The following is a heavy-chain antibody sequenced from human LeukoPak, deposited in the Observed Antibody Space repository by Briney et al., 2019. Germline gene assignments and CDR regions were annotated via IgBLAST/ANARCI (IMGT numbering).Heavy chain of an antibody. J-gene: IGHJ4*02. Sequence: WGSLTLSCAASGFTFSSYSMSWVRQAPGKGLERVSAISGSGGSTYYADSEKGRFTISRDNSKNTLYLQMNSLRAEDTAVYYCAKVRGYYDSSGYQDYWGQGTLVTVFS. D-gene: IGHD3-22*01. CDR1: GFTFSSYS. CDR3: AKVRGYYDSSGYQDY. V-gene: IGHV3-23*01. CDR2: ISGSGGST.